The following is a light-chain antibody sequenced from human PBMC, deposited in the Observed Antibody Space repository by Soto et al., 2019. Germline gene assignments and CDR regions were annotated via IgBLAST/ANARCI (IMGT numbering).Light chain of an antibody. V-gene: IGKV3-20*01. J-gene: IGKJ1*01. CDR2: AAS. CDR3: QQYGSSRT. Sequence: EIVLTQSPGTLSLSPGERASLSCRASKSVSSSFLAWYQQKPGQSPRLLIYAASSRAVGIPDRYSGGGSVSDFTLIISGLEPEDFAVYYCQQYGSSRTFGQGTKVEI. CDR1: KSVSSSF.